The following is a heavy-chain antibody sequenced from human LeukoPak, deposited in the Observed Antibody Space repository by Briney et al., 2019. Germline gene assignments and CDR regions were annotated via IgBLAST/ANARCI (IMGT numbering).Heavy chain of an antibody. Sequence: GESLKISCKGSGCSFTRSWIGLVRQIPGKGLEWMGIIYPGDSDTRYSPFFQGQVTISADKSIRSAYLQWSSLKASDTAMYYCAIYSDTYYFDHWGQGTLVTVSS. V-gene: IGHV5-51*01. CDR3: AIYSDTYYFDH. CDR2: IYPGDSDT. D-gene: IGHD1-26*01. J-gene: IGHJ4*02. CDR1: GCSFTRSW.